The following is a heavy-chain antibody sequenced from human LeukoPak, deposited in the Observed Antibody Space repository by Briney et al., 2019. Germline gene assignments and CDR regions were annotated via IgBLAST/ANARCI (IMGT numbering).Heavy chain of an antibody. J-gene: IGHJ4*02. Sequence: ASVKVSCKASGGTFSSYAISWVRQAPGQGLEWMGGIIPIFGTANYAQKFQGRVTITADESTSTAYMELSSLRSEDTAVYYCAREEGYGDPYFDYWGQGTLVTVSS. D-gene: IGHD4-17*01. CDR2: IIPIFGTA. V-gene: IGHV1-69*13. CDR3: AREEGYGDPYFDY. CDR1: GGTFSSYA.